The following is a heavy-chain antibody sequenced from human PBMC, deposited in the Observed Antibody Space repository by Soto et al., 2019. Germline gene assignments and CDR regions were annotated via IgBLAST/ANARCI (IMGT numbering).Heavy chain of an antibody. CDR3: AKSRSSSGYDIRAFDI. D-gene: IGHD5-12*01. CDR2: INPNSGGT. V-gene: IGHV1-2*04. CDR1: GYTFTGYY. J-gene: IGHJ3*02. Sequence: GASVKVSCKASGYTFTGYYMHWVRQAPGQGLEWMGWINPNSGGTNYAQKFQGWVTMTRDTSISTAYMELSRLRSDDTAVYYCAKSRSSSGYDIRAFDIWGQGTMVTVSS.